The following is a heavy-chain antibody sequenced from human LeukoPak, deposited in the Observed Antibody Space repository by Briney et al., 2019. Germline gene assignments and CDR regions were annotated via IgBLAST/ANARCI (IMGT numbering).Heavy chain of an antibody. CDR1: GFTFSDYN. J-gene: IGHJ6*02. V-gene: IGHV3-21*06. Sequence: PGGSLRLSCAASGFTFSDYNMNWVRQAPGKGLEWVSSISSSATYIYYADSVKGRFTISRDNAKTSLSLQMNSLRAEDTAVYYCVRILVVPAANYYYSYGMDVWGQGTTVTVSS. D-gene: IGHD2-2*01. CDR3: VRILVVPAANYYYSYGMDV. CDR2: ISSSATYI.